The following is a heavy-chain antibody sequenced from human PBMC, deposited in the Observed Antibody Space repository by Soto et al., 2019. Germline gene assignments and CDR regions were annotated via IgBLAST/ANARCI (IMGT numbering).Heavy chain of an antibody. J-gene: IGHJ6*02. Sequence: QVQLVESGGGVVQPGRSLRLSCAASGFTFSSYGMHWVRQAPGKGLEWVAVISYDGSNKYYADSVKGRFTISRDNSKNTLYLQMNSLRAEDTAVYYCAKEPTEGWYEISGMDVWGQGTTVTVSS. CDR1: GFTFSSYG. V-gene: IGHV3-30*18. CDR3: AKEPTEGWYEISGMDV. D-gene: IGHD6-19*01. CDR2: ISYDGSNK.